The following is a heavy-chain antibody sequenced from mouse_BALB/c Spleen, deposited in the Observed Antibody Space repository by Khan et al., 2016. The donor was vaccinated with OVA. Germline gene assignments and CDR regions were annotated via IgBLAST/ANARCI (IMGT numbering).Heavy chain of an antibody. Sequence: LEESGAELARPGASVKMSCKASGYTFTSYTIHWIKKRPGQGLEWIGYINPSNGYTNYNQKFKDKATLTTDKSSNTAYLQLSSLKSDDSAVYNCVRDGAYHRNDGLFAYWGQGTLVTVSS. CDR1: GYTFTSYT. J-gene: IGHJ3*01. V-gene: IGHV1-4*01. CDR3: VRDGAYHRNDGLFAY. D-gene: IGHD2-14*01. CDR2: INPSNGYT.